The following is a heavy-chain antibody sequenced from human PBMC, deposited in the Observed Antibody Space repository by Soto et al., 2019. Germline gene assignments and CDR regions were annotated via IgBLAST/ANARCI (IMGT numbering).Heavy chain of an antibody. V-gene: IGHV3-33*01. CDR1: EDCISSLA. Sequence: LSRAASEDCISSLATHWVRQNPGKGLEWVAVIWYDGSNKYYADSVKGRFTISRDNSKNPLYLQMNSLRAEDTAVYYCASDALVGLHWFDPWGQGTLVTVSS. J-gene: IGHJ5*02. CDR3: ASDALVGLHWFDP. D-gene: IGHD2-8*02. CDR2: IWYDGSNK.